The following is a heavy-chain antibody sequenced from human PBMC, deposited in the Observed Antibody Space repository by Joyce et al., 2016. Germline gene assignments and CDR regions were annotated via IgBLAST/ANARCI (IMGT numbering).Heavy chain of an antibody. V-gene: IGHV1-18*04. CDR3: AKDSTTSADDAFDI. Sequence: QVQLVQSGAEVKKPGASVKVSCKASGYTFTSYDISWVRQAPGQGLEGMGWSSASKGNTHYAQKLQGRVTMTTDTSTSTAYMERRSLRSDDTAVYYCAKDSTTSADDAFDIWGQGTMVTVSS. J-gene: IGHJ3*02. D-gene: IGHD1-14*01. CDR1: GYTFTSYD. CDR2: SSASKGNT.